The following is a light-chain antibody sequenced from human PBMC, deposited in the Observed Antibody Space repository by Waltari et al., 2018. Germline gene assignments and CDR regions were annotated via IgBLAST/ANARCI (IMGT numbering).Light chain of an antibody. CDR1: RSITSTY. V-gene: IGKV3-20*01. CDR3: QQYDSSGLT. J-gene: IGKJ4*01. Sequence: EIVLTQSPGTLSLSPGEGATLSCRASRSITSTYLPWFQQKPGQAPRLLIYGASSRATGIPDRFSGGGSGTDFTLTISRLEPEDSALYYCQQYDSSGLTFGGGTTVEIK. CDR2: GAS.